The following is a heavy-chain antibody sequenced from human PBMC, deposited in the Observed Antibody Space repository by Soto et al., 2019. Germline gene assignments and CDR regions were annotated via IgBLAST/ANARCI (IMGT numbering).Heavy chain of an antibody. D-gene: IGHD3-16*01. V-gene: IGHV3-33*08. Sequence: GGSMRLSCAASGVAFSSYAMSWVRQAPGKGLEWVAVIWYDGSNKYYADSVKGRFTISRDNSKNTLYLQMNSLRAEDTAVYYCARTYVLGSFYYYYYMDVWGKGTTVTVSS. CDR3: ARTYVLGSFYYYYYMDV. CDR1: GVAFSSYA. J-gene: IGHJ6*03. CDR2: IWYDGSNK.